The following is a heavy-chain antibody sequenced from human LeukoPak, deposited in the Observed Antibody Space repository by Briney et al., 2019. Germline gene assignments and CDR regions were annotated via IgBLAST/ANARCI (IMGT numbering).Heavy chain of an antibody. J-gene: IGHJ6*02. CDR3: ARDFNYGSDYGMDV. CDR1: GFTFSSYG. CDR2: IWYDGSNK. D-gene: IGHD3-10*01. V-gene: IGHV3-33*01. Sequence: GGSLRLSCAASGFTFSSYGMHWVRQAPGKGLEWVAVIWYDGSNKYYADSVKGRFTISRDNSKNTLYLQMNSLRAEDTAVYYCARDFNYGSDYGMDVWGQGTTVTVSS.